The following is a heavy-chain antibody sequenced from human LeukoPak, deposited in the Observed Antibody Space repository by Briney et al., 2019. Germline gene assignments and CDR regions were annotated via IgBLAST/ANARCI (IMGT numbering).Heavy chain of an antibody. Sequence: PSETLSLTCAVYGGSFSGYYWSWIRQPPGKGLEWIGEINHSGSTNYNPSLKSRVTISVDTSKNQFSLKLSSVTAADTAVHYCARRSKGVFDYWGQGTLVTVSS. D-gene: IGHD3-10*01. CDR3: ARRSKGVFDY. V-gene: IGHV4-34*01. CDR1: GGSFSGYY. J-gene: IGHJ4*02. CDR2: INHSGST.